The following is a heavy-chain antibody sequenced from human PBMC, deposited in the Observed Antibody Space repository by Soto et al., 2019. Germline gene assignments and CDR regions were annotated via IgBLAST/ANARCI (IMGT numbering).Heavy chain of an antibody. J-gene: IGHJ4*02. Sequence: PSETLSLTCAVSGYSISSSNWWGWIRQPPGKGLEWIGYIYHSGSTYYNPSLKSRVTISVDRSKNQFSLKLSSVTAADTAVYYCARGPGAVGATIIEYWGQGTLVTVSS. D-gene: IGHD1-26*01. CDR2: IYHSGST. CDR3: ARGPGAVGATIIEY. V-gene: IGHV4-28*03. CDR1: GYSISSSNW.